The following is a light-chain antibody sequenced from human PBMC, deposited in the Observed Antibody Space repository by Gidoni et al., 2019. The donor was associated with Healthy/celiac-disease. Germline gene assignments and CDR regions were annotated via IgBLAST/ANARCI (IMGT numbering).Light chain of an antibody. Sequence: SSELTQPPSVSVSPGQTASITCSGDKLGDKYACWYQQKPGQSPVLVIYQDSKRPSGIPERFSGSNSGNTATLTISGTQAMDEADYYCQAWDSSTVVFGGGTKLXVX. V-gene: IGLV3-1*01. J-gene: IGLJ2*01. CDR3: QAWDSSTVV. CDR2: QDS. CDR1: KLGDKY.